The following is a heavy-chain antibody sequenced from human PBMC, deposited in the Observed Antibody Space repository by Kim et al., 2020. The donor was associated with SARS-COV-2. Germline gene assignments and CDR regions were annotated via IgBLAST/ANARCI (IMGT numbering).Heavy chain of an antibody. D-gene: IGHD6-6*01. V-gene: IGHV3-53*01. Sequence: VKARFTISRDNSKNRLYLQMNSLGAEDTAVYYCARDSSSSLYYYYYGMDVWGQGTTVTVSS. J-gene: IGHJ6*02. CDR3: ARDSSSSLYYYYYGMDV.